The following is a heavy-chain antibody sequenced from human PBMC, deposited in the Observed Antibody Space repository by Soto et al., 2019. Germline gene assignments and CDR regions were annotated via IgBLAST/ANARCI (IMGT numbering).Heavy chain of an antibody. V-gene: IGHV4-4*02. Sequence: SETLSLTCAVSGGSISSSNWWSWVRQPPGKGLEWIGEIYHSGSTNYNPSLKSRVTISVDKSKNQFSLKLSSVTAADTAVYYCARDHGSGSYSYYYYGRDVWGQGTTVTVS. CDR3: ARDHGSGSYSYYYYGRDV. D-gene: IGHD3-10*01. J-gene: IGHJ6*02. CDR1: GGSISSSNW. CDR2: IYHSGST.